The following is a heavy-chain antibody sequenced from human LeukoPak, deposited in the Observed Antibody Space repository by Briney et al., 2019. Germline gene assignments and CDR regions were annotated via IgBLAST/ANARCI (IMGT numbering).Heavy chain of an antibody. D-gene: IGHD5-24*01. J-gene: IGHJ4*02. V-gene: IGHV3-66*01. CDR1: GFTVSSNY. Sequence: GGSLRLSCAASGFTVSSNYMSWVRQAPGKGLEWVSVIYSGGSTYYADSVKGRFTISRDSSKNTLHLQMNSLRAEDTAVYYCAREGRDGYNKGYWGQGTLVTVSS. CDR3: AREGRDGYNKGY. CDR2: IYSGGST.